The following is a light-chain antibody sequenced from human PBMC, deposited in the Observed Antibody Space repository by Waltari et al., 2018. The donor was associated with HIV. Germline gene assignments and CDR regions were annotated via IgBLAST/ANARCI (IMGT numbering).Light chain of an antibody. CDR3: SSYTSSSTLVV. J-gene: IGLJ2*01. V-gene: IGLV2-14*01. CDR2: EVS. Sequence: QPASVSGSPGQSITISCTGTSSDVGGYNYVSWYQQHPGKAPKLMIYEVSNRPSGVSNRFPGSKSGNTASLTISGLQAEDEADYYCSSYTSSSTLVVFGGGTKLTVL. CDR1: SSDVGGYNY.